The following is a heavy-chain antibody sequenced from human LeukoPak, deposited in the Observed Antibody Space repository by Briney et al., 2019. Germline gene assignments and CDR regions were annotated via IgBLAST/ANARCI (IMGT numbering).Heavy chain of an antibody. CDR3: ARDKYYYDSSGGGYYFDY. J-gene: IGHJ4*02. CDR2: ISGSGGST. V-gene: IGHV3-23*01. Sequence: GGSLRLSCAASGFTFSSYGMSWVRQAPGKGLEWVSGISGSGGSTYYADSVKGRFTISRDKSKNTLYLQMNSLRAEDTAVYYCARDKYYYDSSGGGYYFDYWGQGTLVTVSS. D-gene: IGHD3-22*01. CDR1: GFTFSSYG.